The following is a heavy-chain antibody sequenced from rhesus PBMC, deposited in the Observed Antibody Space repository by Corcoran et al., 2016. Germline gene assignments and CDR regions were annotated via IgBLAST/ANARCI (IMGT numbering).Heavy chain of an antibody. Sequence: QVQLQESGPGLVKPSETLSLTCAVSGGSISSGYYYWSWIRQPPGKGLAWIGNSTYGGSTTYNPSLKSRVTISRDTSKNQFSLKLSSVTAADTAVYYCARGSGGANWYFDLWGPGTPITISS. J-gene: IGHJ2*01. CDR2: STYGGST. D-gene: IGHD5-24*01. CDR3: ARGSGGANWYFDL. CDR1: GGSISSGYYY. V-gene: IGHV4-122*02.